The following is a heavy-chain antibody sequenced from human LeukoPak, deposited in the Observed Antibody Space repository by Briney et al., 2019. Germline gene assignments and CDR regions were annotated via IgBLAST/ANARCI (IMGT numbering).Heavy chain of an antibody. CDR2: ISGAGSGT. D-gene: IGHD3-10*01. V-gene: IGHV3-23*01. J-gene: IGHJ5*01. CDR3: AKGTERYREVSSFDS. Sequence: GSLRLSCAASGFTFSTYTMNWVRQAPGKGLEWVSAISGAGSGTYYADFVKGRFSISRDNSKNTLYLQMNSLRAEDTAAYYCAKGTERYREVSSFDSWGQGTLVTVSS. CDR1: GFTFSTYT.